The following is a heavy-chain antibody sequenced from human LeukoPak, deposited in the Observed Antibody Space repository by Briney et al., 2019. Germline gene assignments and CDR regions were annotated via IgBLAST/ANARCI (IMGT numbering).Heavy chain of an antibody. D-gene: IGHD3-10*01. J-gene: IGHJ6*03. V-gene: IGHV4-39*07. CDR2: IYYSGST. CDR3: ASVTDYKDV. CDR1: GGSISSSSYY. Sequence: PSETLSLTCTVSGGSISSSSYYWGWIRQPPGKGLEWIGSIYYSGSTYYNPSLKSRVTISVDTSKNQFSLKLSSVTAADTAVYYCASVTDYKDVWGKGTTVTVSS.